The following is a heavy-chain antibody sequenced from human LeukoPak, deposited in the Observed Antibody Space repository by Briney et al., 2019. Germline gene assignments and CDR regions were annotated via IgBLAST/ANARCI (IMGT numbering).Heavy chain of an antibody. V-gene: IGHV4-31*03. Sequence: SQTLSLTCTVSGGSISSCGYYWSWIRQHPGKGLEWSGYIYYSGSTYYNPSLKSRVTISVDTSKNQFSLQLSSVTAAATAVYSCARDRFLEWTAGAYGMDVWGQGTTVTVSS. CDR3: ARDRFLEWTAGAYGMDV. J-gene: IGHJ6*02. CDR1: GGSISSCGYY. D-gene: IGHD3-3*01. CDR2: IYYSGST.